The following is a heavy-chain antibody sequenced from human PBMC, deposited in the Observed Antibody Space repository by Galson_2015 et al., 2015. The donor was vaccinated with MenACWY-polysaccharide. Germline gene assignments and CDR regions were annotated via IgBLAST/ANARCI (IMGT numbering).Heavy chain of an antibody. V-gene: IGHV3-7*01. Sequence: SLRLSCAASGFTFSSYGMTWVRQAPGKGLEWVANIKKDGSKKYYVDSVKGRFTISRDNSKNSLYLQMHSLRAEDTALYSCARGHSGMAVWGQGTAVTVSS. J-gene: IGHJ6*02. CDR3: ARGHSGMAV. CDR1: GFTFSSYG. CDR2: IKKDGSKK.